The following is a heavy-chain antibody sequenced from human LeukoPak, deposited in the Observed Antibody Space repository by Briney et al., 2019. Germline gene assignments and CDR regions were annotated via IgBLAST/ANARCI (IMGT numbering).Heavy chain of an antibody. V-gene: IGHV1-69*05. CDR1: GGTFSSYA. CDR3: ARGDPYCSGGSCYEPYYYYYMDV. D-gene: IGHD2-15*01. Sequence: SVKVSCKASGGTFSSYAISWVRQAPGQGLEWMGGIIPIFGTANYAQKFQGRVTITTDESTSTAYTELSSLRSEDAAVYYCARGDPYCSGGSCYEPYYYYYMDVWGKGTTVTVSS. CDR2: IIPIFGTA. J-gene: IGHJ6*03.